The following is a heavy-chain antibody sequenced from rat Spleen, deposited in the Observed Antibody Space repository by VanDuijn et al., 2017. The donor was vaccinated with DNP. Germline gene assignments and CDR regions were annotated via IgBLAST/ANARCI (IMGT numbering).Heavy chain of an antibody. V-gene: IGHV5-22*01. J-gene: IGHJ2*01. Sequence: EVQLVESGGGLVQPGRSLKLSCAASGFTFSNYYMAWVRQAPTKGLDWVAYISYDGGSTYYGDSVKGRFMISRDDTKNTLSLQMNSLRSEDTATYYCARGGRSYFDYWGQGVMVTVSS. CDR3: ARGGRSYFDY. CDR1: GFTFSNYY. D-gene: IGHD1-11*01. CDR2: ISYDGGST.